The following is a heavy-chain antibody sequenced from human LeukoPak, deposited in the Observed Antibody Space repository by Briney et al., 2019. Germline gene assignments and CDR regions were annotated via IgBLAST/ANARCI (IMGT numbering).Heavy chain of an antibody. CDR1: GGSISSGSYY. J-gene: IGHJ5*02. CDR2: IYTSGST. D-gene: IGHD5-18*01. V-gene: IGHV4-61*02. CDR3: ASDGPNGYGWFDP. Sequence: SETLSLTCTISGGSISSGSYYWSWIRQPAGKGLEWIGRIYTSGSTYYNPSLKSRVTISVDTSKNQFSLKLSSVTAADTAVYYCASDGPNGYGWFDPWGQGTLVTVSS.